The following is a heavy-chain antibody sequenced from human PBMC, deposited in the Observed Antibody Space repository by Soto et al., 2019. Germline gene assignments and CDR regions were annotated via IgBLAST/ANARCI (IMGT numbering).Heavy chain of an antibody. V-gene: IGHV3-23*01. CDR2: ISGSGGST. CDR3: AKDLSRYCSGGSCYRYDY. D-gene: IGHD2-15*01. Sequence: GGSLRLSCAASGFTFSSYAMSWVRQAPGKGLEWVSAISGSGGSTYYADSVKGRFTISRDNSKNTRYLQMNSLRAEDTAVYYCAKDLSRYCSGGSCYRYDYWGQGTLVTVSS. J-gene: IGHJ4*02. CDR1: GFTFSSYA.